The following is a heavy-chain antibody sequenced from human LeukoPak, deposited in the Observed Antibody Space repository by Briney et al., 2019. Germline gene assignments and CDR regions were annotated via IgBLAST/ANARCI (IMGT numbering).Heavy chain of an antibody. CDR3: ARDRTSPLVVVPAPYNCLDP. V-gene: IGHV1-18*01. J-gene: IGHJ5*02. D-gene: IGHD2-2*01. CDR2: ISADNGYT. Sequence: ASVKVSCKTSGNTFSNYGITWVRQAPGQGLEWMGWISADNGYTNYAQKFKGRVTMTTDTSTSTVYMELRSLRSDATAVYYCARDRTSPLVVVPAPYNCLDPWGQGTLVTVSS. CDR1: GNTFSNYG.